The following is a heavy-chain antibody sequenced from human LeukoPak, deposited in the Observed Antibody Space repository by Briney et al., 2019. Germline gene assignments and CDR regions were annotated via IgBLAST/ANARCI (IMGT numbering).Heavy chain of an antibody. CDR3: ARDRAYYDSSGYNPRLDS. CDR2: TSYDGSNK. CDR1: GVTFSIYA. V-gene: IGHV3-30*04. Sequence: GGSLRLSCAASGVTFSIYAIHCVRQAPGKGLEWVAVTSYDGSNKYYADSVKGRFTISRDHSKNPLYLQMNSLRAEDTAVYYCARDRAYYDSSGYNPRLDSWGQGTPVTVSS. D-gene: IGHD3-22*01. J-gene: IGHJ4*02.